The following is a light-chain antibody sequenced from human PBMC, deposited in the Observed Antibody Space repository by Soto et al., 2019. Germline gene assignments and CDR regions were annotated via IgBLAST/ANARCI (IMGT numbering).Light chain of an antibody. CDR2: GND. CDR3: RSYDDSLSARV. J-gene: IGLJ3*02. Sequence: QSALTQPPSVSGAPGQRVTISCTGSRTNIGAGYDVHWYQQLPGIAPKLLIHGNDNRPSGVPDRFSGSKSGDSASLAITGLQAEDVADYYCRSYDDSLSARVFGGGTKLTVL. V-gene: IGLV1-40*01. CDR1: RTNIGAGYD.